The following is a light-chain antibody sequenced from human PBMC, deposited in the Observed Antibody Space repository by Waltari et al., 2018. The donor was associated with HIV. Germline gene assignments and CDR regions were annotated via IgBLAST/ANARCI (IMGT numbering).Light chain of an antibody. CDR1: QDISNN. CDR2: DAS. CDR3: QQYDDLPFT. Sequence: DIRLTQSPSSLSAPMGASVTMTCQATQDISNNLNWYQQKTGEAPKLLIYDASVLETGISSRFSGSGSATNFTLTITSPQPEDVATYFCQQYDDLPFTFGPGTKV. J-gene: IGKJ3*01. V-gene: IGKV1-33*01.